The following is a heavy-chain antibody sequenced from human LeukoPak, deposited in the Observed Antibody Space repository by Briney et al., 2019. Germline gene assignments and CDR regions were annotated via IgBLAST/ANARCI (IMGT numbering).Heavy chain of an antibody. D-gene: IGHD6-19*01. J-gene: IGHJ4*02. CDR1: GFMFHDYA. Sequence: GGSLILSCAAPGFMFHDYAIHWVRQAPGKGLEWVSLISGDGGSTFYADSVKGRFTISRDNSKNSLYLQMNSLRSDDTALYYCARESESSGWYDYWGQGTLVTVSS. V-gene: IGHV3-43*02. CDR3: ARESESSGWYDY. CDR2: ISGDGGST.